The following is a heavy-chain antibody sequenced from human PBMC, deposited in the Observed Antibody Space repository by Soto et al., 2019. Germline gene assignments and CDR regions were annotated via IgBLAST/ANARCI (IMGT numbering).Heavy chain of an antibody. Sequence: GESLKISCQGSGYSLTTYWISWVRQMPGKGLEWMGRIDPGDSYTNYRPSFQGHVTISADKSISTAYLQWSSLRASDTAMYYCATSAVAGNDAFDIWGQGTMVTVSS. D-gene: IGHD6-19*01. CDR3: ATSAVAGNDAFDI. J-gene: IGHJ3*02. V-gene: IGHV5-10-1*01. CDR2: IDPGDSYT. CDR1: GYSLTTYW.